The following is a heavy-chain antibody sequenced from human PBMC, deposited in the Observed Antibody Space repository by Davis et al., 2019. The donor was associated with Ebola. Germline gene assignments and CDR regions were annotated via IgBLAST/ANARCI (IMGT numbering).Heavy chain of an antibody. Sequence: SETLSLTCTVSGGSISGYYWSWIRQPPGKGLEWIGCIYYSGSTNYNPSLKSRVTISVDTSKNQFSLKLSSVTAADTAVYYCARPGRGAAAGGDVWGKGTTVTVSS. D-gene: IGHD6-13*01. CDR2: IYYSGST. V-gene: IGHV4-59*01. CDR3: ARPGRGAAAGGDV. J-gene: IGHJ6*04. CDR1: GGSISGYY.